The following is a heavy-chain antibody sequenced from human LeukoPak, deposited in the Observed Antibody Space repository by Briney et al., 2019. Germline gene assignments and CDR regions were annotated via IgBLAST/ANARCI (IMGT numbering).Heavy chain of an antibody. CDR2: INHGGST. CDR3: ATQILLCHYY. Sequence: SETLSLTCAVYGGSFSGYYWSWIRQPPGKGLEWIGEINHGGSTNYNPSLKSRVTISVDTSKNQFSLKLNSVTAADTAVYYCATQILLCHYYWGQGTLVTVSS. V-gene: IGHV4-34*01. D-gene: IGHD2/OR15-2a*01. CDR1: GGSFSGYY. J-gene: IGHJ4*02.